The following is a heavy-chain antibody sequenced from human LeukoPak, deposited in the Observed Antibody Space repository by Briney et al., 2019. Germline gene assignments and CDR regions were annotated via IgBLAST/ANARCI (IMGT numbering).Heavy chain of an antibody. CDR1: GFTFSSYW. CDR3: ARGTGSYYSLGY. J-gene: IGHJ4*02. Sequence: PGGSLRLSCAASGFTFSSYWMHWVRHAPGKGLVWVSRINSDGSSTNYADSVKGRFTISRDNAKNTLYLQMDSLRAEDTAMYYCARGTGSYYSLGYWGQGTLVTVSS. D-gene: IGHD1-26*01. V-gene: IGHV3-74*01. CDR2: INSDGSST.